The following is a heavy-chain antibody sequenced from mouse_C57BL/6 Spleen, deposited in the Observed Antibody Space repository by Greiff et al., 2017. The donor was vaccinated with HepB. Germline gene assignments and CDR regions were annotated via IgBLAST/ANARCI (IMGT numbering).Heavy chain of an antibody. CDR3: ARPQTAQATAWFAY. D-gene: IGHD3-2*02. Sequence: EVKLMESGGDLVKPGGSLKLSCAASGFTFSSYGMSWVRQTPDKRLEWVATISSGGSYTYYPDSVKGRFTLSRDNAKNTLYLQMSSLKSEDTAMYYCARPQTAQATAWFAYWGQGTLVTVSA. CDR2: ISSGGSYT. J-gene: IGHJ3*01. V-gene: IGHV5-6*01. CDR1: GFTFSSYG.